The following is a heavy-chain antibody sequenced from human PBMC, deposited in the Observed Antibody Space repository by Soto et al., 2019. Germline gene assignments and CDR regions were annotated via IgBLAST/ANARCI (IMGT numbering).Heavy chain of an antibody. CDR1: GFTFSSYA. CDR2: ISGSGGST. Sequence: GGSLRLSCAASGFTFSSYAMSWVRQAPGKGLEWVSAISGSGGSTYYADSVRGRFTISSDNSKNTLYLQMNRLRAEDTAVYYGAKAYRAMVRGVGPDYWGQGTLVTVSS. D-gene: IGHD3-10*01. J-gene: IGHJ4*02. CDR3: AKAYRAMVRGVGPDY. V-gene: IGHV3-23*01.